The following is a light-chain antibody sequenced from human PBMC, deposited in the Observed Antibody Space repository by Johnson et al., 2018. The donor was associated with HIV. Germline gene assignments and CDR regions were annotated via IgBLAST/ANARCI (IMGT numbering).Light chain of an antibody. J-gene: IGLJ1*01. CDR2: ENK. Sequence: VLTQPPSVSAAPGQMVSISCSGSSSNIGKNYVSWYQQFPGTAPKLLIHENKKRPSGIPDRFSGSKSGTSATLDITGPQTGDEADYYCGTWDSSLGAWVFGTGTKVTVL. CDR3: GTWDSSLGAWV. V-gene: IGLV1-51*02. CDR1: SSNIGKNY.